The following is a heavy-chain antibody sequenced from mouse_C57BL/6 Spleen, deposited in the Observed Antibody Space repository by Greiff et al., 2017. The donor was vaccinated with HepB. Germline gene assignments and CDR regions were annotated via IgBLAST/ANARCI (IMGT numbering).Heavy chain of an antibody. CDR1: GYTFTDYY. D-gene: IGHD1-3*01. Sequence: VQLQQSGPELVKPGASVKISCKASGYTFTDYYMNWVKQSHGKSLEWIGDINPNNGGTSYNQKFKGKATLTVDKSSSTAYMELRSLTSEDSAVYYCARYNIRGFYYAMDYWGQGTSVTVSS. V-gene: IGHV1-26*01. CDR2: INPNNGGT. J-gene: IGHJ4*01. CDR3: ARYNIRGFYYAMDY.